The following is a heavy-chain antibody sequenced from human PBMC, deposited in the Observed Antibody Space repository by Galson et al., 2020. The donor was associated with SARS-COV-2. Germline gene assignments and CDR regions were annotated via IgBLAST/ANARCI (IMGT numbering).Heavy chain of an antibody. CDR1: GFTFGTFW. CDR3: GGGLYDYGGNDPLA. D-gene: IGHD4-17*01. J-gene: IGHJ4*02. V-gene: IGHV3-74*01. CDR2: NNSHGSCA. Sequence: TGGLLRLSCQASGFTFGTFWIPCARQVPGKGLVSVAPNNSHGSCASYADYVKGRFTISRDNAKNPLYVQMNSLRVEDTAVYYCGGGLYDYGGNDPLAGGEGSRVTVSA.